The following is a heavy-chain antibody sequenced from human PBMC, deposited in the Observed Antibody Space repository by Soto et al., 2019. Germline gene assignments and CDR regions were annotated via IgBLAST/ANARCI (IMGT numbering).Heavy chain of an antibody. V-gene: IGHV6-1*01. CDR3: ARGSYYSGWV. CDR2: TYYRSKWYS. CDR1: GDSVSSTSTA. Sequence: SQILSLTCAIPGDSVSSTSTAWSWIRQSPSRGLEWLGRTYYRSKWYSDYAVSVKSRITINPDTSKNQFSLQLNSVTPEDTAVYYCARGSYYSGWVWGQGTLVTVS. J-gene: IGHJ4*02. D-gene: IGHD6-19*01.